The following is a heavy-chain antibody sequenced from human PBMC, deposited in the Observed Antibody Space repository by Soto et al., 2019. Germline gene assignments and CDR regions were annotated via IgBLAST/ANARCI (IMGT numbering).Heavy chain of an antibody. CDR1: GFTFSSSA. V-gene: IGHV3-23*01. CDR3: TKDSHWDIIAHNHDY. J-gene: IGHJ4*02. D-gene: IGHD2-15*01. CDR2: FRESGGTT. Sequence: VHLWESGGGLVQPGESLRLSCAASGFTFSSSAMSWVRQAPGKGLEWVSTFRESGGTTHYADPVKGRFTMSRDTSRNMLFLPMNRLRAENTVIYHCTKDSHWDIIAHNHDYWGQVALGT.